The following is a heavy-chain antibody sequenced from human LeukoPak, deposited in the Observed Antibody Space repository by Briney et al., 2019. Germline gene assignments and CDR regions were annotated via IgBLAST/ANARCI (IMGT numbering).Heavy chain of an antibody. CDR1: GFNFSSYA. D-gene: IGHD3-3*01. CDR3: AKDREAYYDFWSGYYSFDY. V-gene: IGHV3-23*01. CDR2: IRGSGGST. J-gene: IGHJ4*02. Sequence: GGSLRLSCAASGFNFSSYAMSWVRQAPGKGLQWVSAIRGSGGSTYYAHSVKGRFTISRDNSKNTLYLQMNSLRAEDRAVYYCAKDREAYYDFWSGYYSFDYWGQGTLVSVS.